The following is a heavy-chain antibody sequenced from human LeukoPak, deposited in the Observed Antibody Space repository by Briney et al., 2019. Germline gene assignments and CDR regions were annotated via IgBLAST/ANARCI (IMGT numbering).Heavy chain of an antibody. CDR1: GGTFSSYA. V-gene: IGHV1-69*04. CDR3: ARDRYDYVWGSYRYLGLFDY. D-gene: IGHD3-16*02. J-gene: IGHJ4*02. CDR2: IIPILGIA. Sequence: SVKVSCKASGGTFSSYAISWVRQAPGQGLEWMGRIIPILGIANYALKFQGRVTITADKSTSTAYMELSSLRSEDTAVYYCARDRYDYVWGSYRYLGLFDYWGQGTLVTVSS.